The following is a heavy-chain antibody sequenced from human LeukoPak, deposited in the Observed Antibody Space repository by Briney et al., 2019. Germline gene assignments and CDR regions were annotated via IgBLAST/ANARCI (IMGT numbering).Heavy chain of an antibody. Sequence: GGSLGLSCAASGFTFSSYEMNWVRQAPGKGLEWVSYISSSGSTIYYADSVKGRFTISRDNAKNSLYLQMNSLRAEHTAVYYCARWCVVPAARFDYWGQGTLVTVSS. CDR1: GFTFSSYE. D-gene: IGHD2-2*01. J-gene: IGHJ4*02. CDR2: ISSSGSTI. CDR3: ARWCVVPAARFDY. V-gene: IGHV3-48*03.